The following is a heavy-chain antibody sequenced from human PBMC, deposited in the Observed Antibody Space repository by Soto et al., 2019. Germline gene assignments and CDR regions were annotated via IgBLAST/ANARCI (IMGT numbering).Heavy chain of an antibody. Sequence: GGSLRLSCAASGFTFSSYSMNWVRQAPGKGLEWVSYISSSSSTIYYADSVKGRFTISRDNAKNSLYLQMNSLRDEDTAVYYCARDRPSVGGYCSGGSCYENYYGMDVWGQGTTVTVSS. D-gene: IGHD2-15*01. J-gene: IGHJ6*02. CDR1: GFTFSSYS. V-gene: IGHV3-48*02. CDR3: ARDRPSVGGYCSGGSCYENYYGMDV. CDR2: ISSSSSTI.